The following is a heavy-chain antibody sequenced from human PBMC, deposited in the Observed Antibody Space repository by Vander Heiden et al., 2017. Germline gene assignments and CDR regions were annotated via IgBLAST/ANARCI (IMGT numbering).Heavy chain of an antibody. CDR2: INHSGST. J-gene: IGHJ4*02. Sequence: QVQLQQWGAGLLKPSETLSLTCAVHGGSFTENYWSWIRQPPGKGLEWIGEINHSGSTNYNPSLKSRVTMSVDTSKNQFSLKLTSVTAADTAVYYCARGGDDGDYEAPFFFDYWGQGTLVTVSS. V-gene: IGHV4-34*01. CDR3: ARGGDDGDYEAPFFFDY. CDR1: GGSFTENY. D-gene: IGHD4-17*01.